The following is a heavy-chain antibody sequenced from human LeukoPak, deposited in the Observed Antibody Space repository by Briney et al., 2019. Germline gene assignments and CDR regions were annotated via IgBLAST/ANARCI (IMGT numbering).Heavy chain of an antibody. CDR3: ARGRRFRYYGSVTKGGWFDP. V-gene: IGHV3-30*03. D-gene: IGHD3-10*01. CDR2: ISYDGSNK. Sequence: GGSLRLSCAASGFTFSSYGMHWVRQAPGKGLEWVAVISYDGSNKYYADSVKGRFTISRDNSKNTLYLQMNSLRAEDTAVYYCARGRRFRYYGSVTKGGWFDPWGQGTLVTVSS. CDR1: GFTFSSYG. J-gene: IGHJ5*02.